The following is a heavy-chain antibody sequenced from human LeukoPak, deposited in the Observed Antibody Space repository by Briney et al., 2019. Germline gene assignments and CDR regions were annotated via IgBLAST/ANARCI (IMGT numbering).Heavy chain of an antibody. Sequence: SETLSLTCTVSGASISSYYWSWIRQPAGKGLEWIGRIYTSGSTNYNPSLKSRVPISVDTSKNQFSLKLSSATAADTAVYYCARTDGDYYYYYMDVWGKGTTVTISS. CDR2: IYTSGST. CDR3: ARTDGDYYYYYMDV. CDR1: GASISSYY. D-gene: IGHD3-10*01. V-gene: IGHV4-4*07. J-gene: IGHJ6*03.